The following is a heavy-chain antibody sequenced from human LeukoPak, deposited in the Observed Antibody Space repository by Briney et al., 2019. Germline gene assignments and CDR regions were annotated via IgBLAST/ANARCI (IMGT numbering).Heavy chain of an antibody. V-gene: IGHV1-69*05. D-gene: IGHD3-22*01. J-gene: IGHJ4*02. Sequence: SVKVSCKASGGTFSSYAISWVRQAPGQGLEWMGGIIPIFGTANYAQKLQGRVTMTTDTSTRTAYMELRSLRSDDTAVYYCARGSYYDSSGSTIYYFDYWGQGTLVAVSS. CDR3: ARGSYYDSSGSTIYYFDY. CDR2: IIPIFGTA. CDR1: GGTFSSYA.